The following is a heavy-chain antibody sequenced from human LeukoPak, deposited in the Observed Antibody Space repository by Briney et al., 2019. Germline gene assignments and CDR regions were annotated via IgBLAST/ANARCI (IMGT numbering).Heavy chain of an antibody. CDR2: IYYSGST. D-gene: IGHD6-6*01. V-gene: IGHV4-59*12. Sequence: PSETLSLTCTVSGGSISSYYWSWIRQPPGKGLEWIGYIYYSGSTYYNPSLKSRVTISVDTSKNQFSLTLSSVTAADTAVYYCARGRSSSFWFDPWGQGTLVTVSS. CDR3: ARGRSSSFWFDP. CDR1: GGSISSYY. J-gene: IGHJ5*02.